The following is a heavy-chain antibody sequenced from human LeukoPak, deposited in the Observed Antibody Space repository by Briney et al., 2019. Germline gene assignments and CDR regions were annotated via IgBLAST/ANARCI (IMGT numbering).Heavy chain of an antibody. Sequence: GGSLRLSCAASGFTFSSYAMSWVRQAPGKGLEWVSAISGSGGSTYYADSVKGRFTISRDNSKNTLYLQMNSLGAEDTAVYYCAKFSGSYFKTTFFDYWGQGTLVTVSS. V-gene: IGHV3-23*01. D-gene: IGHD1-26*01. J-gene: IGHJ4*02. CDR3: AKFSGSYFKTTFFDY. CDR2: ISGSGGST. CDR1: GFTFSSYA.